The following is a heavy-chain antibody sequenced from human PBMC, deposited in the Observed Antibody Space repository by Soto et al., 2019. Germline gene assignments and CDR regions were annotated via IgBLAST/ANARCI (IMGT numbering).Heavy chain of an antibody. CDR2: ISYDGSNK. CDR1: GFTFSSYG. CDR3: AKDRIAARLPYYYGMDV. D-gene: IGHD6-6*01. J-gene: IGHJ6*02. V-gene: IGHV3-30*18. Sequence: PGGSLRLSCAASGFTFSSYGMHWVRQAPGKGLEWVAVISYDGSNKYYADSVKGRFTISRDNSKNTLYLQMNSLRAEDTAVYYCAKDRIAARLPYYYGMDVWGQGTTVTVSS.